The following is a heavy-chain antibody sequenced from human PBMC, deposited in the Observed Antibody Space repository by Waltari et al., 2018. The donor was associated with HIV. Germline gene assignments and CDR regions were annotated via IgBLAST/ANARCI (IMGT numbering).Heavy chain of an antibody. J-gene: IGHJ6*02. Sequence: LVQSGTEVKKPGESLKLSCQGSGYTYTSFWIAWVRQRPGKGLEWMGRIFPADSETRYSPSFERQFNISADKSIFTAYLHWSNLRASDTAMYYCAPYSSSYAMDVWGQGTTFIVSS. D-gene: IGHD6-13*01. CDR2: IFPADSET. V-gene: IGHV5-51*03. CDR1: GYTYTSFW. CDR3: APYSSSYAMDV.